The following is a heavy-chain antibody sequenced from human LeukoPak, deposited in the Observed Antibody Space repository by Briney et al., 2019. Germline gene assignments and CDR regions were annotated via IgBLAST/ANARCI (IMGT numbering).Heavy chain of an antibody. CDR1: GGSISSYY. V-gene: IGHV4-59*12. CDR3: ARCSRERHYFYYYYHMDV. J-gene: IGHJ6*03. Sequence: KPSETLPLTCTVSGGSISSYYWSWIRQPPGKGLEWIGYIYYSGSTNYNPSLKSRVTISVDTSKNQFSLKLTSVTAADTAVYYCARCSRERHYFYYYYHMDVWGTGTTVTVSS. CDR2: IYYSGST. D-gene: IGHD1-26*01.